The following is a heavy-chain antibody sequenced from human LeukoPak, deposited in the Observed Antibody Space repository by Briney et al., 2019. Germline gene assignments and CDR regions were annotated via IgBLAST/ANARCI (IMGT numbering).Heavy chain of an antibody. CDR2: IDSSNSYI. Sequence: GGSLRLSCAASGFTFSSYSINWVRQAPGKGLEWVSSIDSSNSYIYYADSVEGRFTISRDNAKNSLYLQMNSLRAEDTAVYYCARAIAAPGTAYYFDYWGQGTLVTVSS. CDR3: ARAIAAPGTAYYFDY. V-gene: IGHV3-21*01. CDR1: GFTFSSYS. J-gene: IGHJ4*02. D-gene: IGHD6-13*01.